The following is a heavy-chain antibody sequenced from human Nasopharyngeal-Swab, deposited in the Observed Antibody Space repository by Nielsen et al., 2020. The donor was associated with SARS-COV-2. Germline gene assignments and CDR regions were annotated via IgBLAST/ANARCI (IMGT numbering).Heavy chain of an antibody. Sequence: GESLNISCAASGFTFSSYAMHWVRQAPGKGLEWVAVISYDGSNKYYADSVKRRFTISRDNSKNTLYLQMNSLRAEDTAVYYCARDRSGWYLDYWGQGTLVTVSS. CDR3: ARDRSGWYLDY. CDR1: GFTFSSYA. V-gene: IGHV3-30*04. D-gene: IGHD6-19*01. J-gene: IGHJ4*02. CDR2: ISYDGSNK.